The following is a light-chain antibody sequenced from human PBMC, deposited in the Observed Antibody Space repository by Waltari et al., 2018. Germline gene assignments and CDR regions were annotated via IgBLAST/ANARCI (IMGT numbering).Light chain of an antibody. CDR3: SSYAGSNNLV. J-gene: IGLJ2*01. Sequence: QSALTQPPSASGSPGQSVTISCTGTSSDVGGYNYVSWYQQHPGNAPKLMISEVTKRPSGVTARFASSKSGNTASLTVSGLQAEDEADYYCSSYAGSNNLVFGGGTKLTVL. CDR2: EVT. CDR1: SSDVGGYNY. V-gene: IGLV2-8*01.